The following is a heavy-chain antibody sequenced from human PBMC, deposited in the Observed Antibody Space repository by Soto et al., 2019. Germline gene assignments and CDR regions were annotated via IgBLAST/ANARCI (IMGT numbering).Heavy chain of an antibody. CDR2: IIPIFGAP. CDR3: ARAGPVSGNHAFDI. CDR1: GGSFSSYA. V-gene: IGHV1-69*06. J-gene: IGHJ3*02. Sequence: QVQLVQSGAEVKKPGSSVKVSCKASGGSFSSYAFSWVRQAPVQGLEWMGGIIPIFGAPTYAQKFQGRVTIIADKSTNTAYMELSSLRSEDTALYYCARAGPVSGNHAFDIWGQGTLVTVSS. D-gene: IGHD6-19*01.